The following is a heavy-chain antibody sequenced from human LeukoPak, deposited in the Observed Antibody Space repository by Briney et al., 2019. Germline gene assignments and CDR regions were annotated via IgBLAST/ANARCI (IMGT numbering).Heavy chain of an antibody. V-gene: IGHV4-59*11. CDR1: GGSISSHY. CDR3: ARDVLQFLDV. D-gene: IGHD3-3*01. J-gene: IGHJ6*04. Sequence: SETLSLTCTVSGGSISSHYWSWIRQPPGKGLEWIGYIYYSGSTNYNPSLKSRVTISVDTSKNQFSLKLSSVTAADTAVYYCARDVLQFLDVWGKGTTVTVSS. CDR2: IYYSGST.